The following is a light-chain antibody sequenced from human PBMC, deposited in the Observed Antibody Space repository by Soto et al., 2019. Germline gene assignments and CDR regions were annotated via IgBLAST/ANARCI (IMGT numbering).Light chain of an antibody. J-gene: IGKJ5*01. CDR1: RDIDKF. Sequence: DIQMTQSPSSLSASVGDRVTITCQASRDIDKFLNWYQQKPGKAPKLLIDDASNLATGVPSRFSGSGSGTHFTFTISSLQPEDVATYYCQQYDDLPITFGQWTRL. V-gene: IGKV1-33*01. CDR2: DAS. CDR3: QQYDDLPIT.